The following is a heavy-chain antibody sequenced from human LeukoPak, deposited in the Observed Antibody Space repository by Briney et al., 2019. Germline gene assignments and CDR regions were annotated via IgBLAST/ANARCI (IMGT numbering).Heavy chain of an antibody. V-gene: IGHV3-23*01. Sequence: PGGSLRLSCAASGFTFSSYAMSWVRQAPGKGLEWVSAISGSGGSTYYADSVEGRFTISRDNSKNTLYLQMNSLRAEDTAVYYCAKDGVRIAASGLLDNWGQGTLVTVSS. CDR3: AKDGVRIAASGLLDN. D-gene: IGHD6-13*01. CDR1: GFTFSSYA. J-gene: IGHJ4*02. CDR2: ISGSGGST.